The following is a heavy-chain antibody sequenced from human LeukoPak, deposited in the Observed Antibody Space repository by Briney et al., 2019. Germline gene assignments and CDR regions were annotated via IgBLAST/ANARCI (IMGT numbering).Heavy chain of an antibody. CDR2: INSDGSST. D-gene: IGHD5-18*01. Sequence: GGSLRLSCAASGFTFSSYWMHWVRQAPGKGLVRVSRINSDGSSTSYADSVKGRFTISRDNAKNTLYLQMNSLRAEDTAVYYCARDSGYSYGGPQYYFDYWGQGTLVTVSS. CDR3: ARDSGYSYGGPQYYFDY. V-gene: IGHV3-74*01. CDR1: GFTFSSYW. J-gene: IGHJ4*02.